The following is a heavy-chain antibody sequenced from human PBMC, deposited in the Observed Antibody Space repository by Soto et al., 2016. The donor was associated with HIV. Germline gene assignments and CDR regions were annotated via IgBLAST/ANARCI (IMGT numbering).Heavy chain of an antibody. CDR2: IYYSGST. Sequence: QVQLRESGPGLVKPSETLSLTCTVSGGSISGYYWSWIRQPPXKGLEWIGFIYYSGSTNYNPSLKSRLTISIDTSKEPVLPEAELCHRCDTAVYYCARVVRNIPVAGRRNWYFDLVGPWATLVTVSS. D-gene: IGHD6-19*01. V-gene: IGHV4-59*01. CDR3: ARVVRNIPVAGRRNWYFDL. CDR1: GGSISGYY. J-gene: IGHJ2*01.